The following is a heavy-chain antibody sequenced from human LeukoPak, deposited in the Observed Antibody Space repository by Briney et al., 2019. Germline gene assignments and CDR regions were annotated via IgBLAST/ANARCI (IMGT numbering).Heavy chain of an antibody. CDR2: ISYGGST. CDR3: ARSRYDWGTYALEE. J-gene: IGHJ4*02. V-gene: IGHV4-39*01. D-gene: IGHD3-16*01. Sequence: SETLSLTCSVSGGSVSSTTYYWGWIRQPPGKGLEWFVSISYGGSTYYNPSLKGRLTISVDTSKNQFSLELSPVTAADAAVYFCARSRYDWGTYALEEWGQGTLVTVSS. CDR1: GGSVSSTTYY.